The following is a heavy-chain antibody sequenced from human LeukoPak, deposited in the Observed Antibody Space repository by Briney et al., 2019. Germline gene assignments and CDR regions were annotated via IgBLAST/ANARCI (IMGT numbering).Heavy chain of an antibody. CDR2: ISYDGSNK. CDR1: GFTFSSYG. J-gene: IGHJ3*01. CDR3: ARDMELST. V-gene: IGHV3-30*03. Sequence: GRSLRLSCAASGFTFSSYGMHWVRQAPGKGLEWVAVISYDGSNKYYADSVKGRFTISRDNSKNTLYLQLSGLRADDTAIYYCARDMELSTWGPGTMVTVSS. D-gene: IGHD3-16*02.